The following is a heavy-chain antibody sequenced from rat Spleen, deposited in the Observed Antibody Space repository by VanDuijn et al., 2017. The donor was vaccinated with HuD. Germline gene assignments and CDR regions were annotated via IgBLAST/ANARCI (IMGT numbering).Heavy chain of an antibody. D-gene: IGHD1-9*01. CDR2: ISYGDSSGHSST. CDR1: GFTFSDSG. V-gene: IGHV5-29*01. J-gene: IGHJ2*01. Sequence: EVQLVESDGGLVQPGRSLKLSCAASGFTFSDSGMAWVRQAPTKGLEWVATISYGDSSGHSSTYYRDSVKGRFTISRDNAKSSLYLQMDSLRSEDTATYYCARRHYGYTDYFDYWGQGVMVTVSS. CDR3: ARRHYGYTDYFDY.